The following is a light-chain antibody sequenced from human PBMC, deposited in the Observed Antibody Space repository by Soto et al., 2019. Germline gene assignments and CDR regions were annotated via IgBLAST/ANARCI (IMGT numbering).Light chain of an antibody. Sequence: IVMTQSPDTLSVSPGERATLSCRASQTISSNVAWYQQKPGQAPRLLIYRASTRATGIPARFSGSGSGTEFPLTISSLQSEDFAVYYCQQCSDWPLTFGGGTKVEIK. CDR2: RAS. J-gene: IGKJ4*01. V-gene: IGKV3-15*01. CDR3: QQCSDWPLT. CDR1: QTISSN.